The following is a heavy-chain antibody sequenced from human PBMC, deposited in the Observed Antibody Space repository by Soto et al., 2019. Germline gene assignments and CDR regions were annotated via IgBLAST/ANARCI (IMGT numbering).Heavy chain of an antibody. CDR2: IRSKAYGGTT. V-gene: IGHV3-49*03. J-gene: IGHJ4*02. D-gene: IGHD2-15*01. Sequence: PGGARRLCWTASGCTSSDDPKSLCRQAPEKGLEWVGFIRSKAYGGTTEYAASVKGRFTISRDDSKSIAYLQMNSLKTEDTAVYYCTRRLASYASRAQGTLVPVSS. CDR1: GCTSSDDP. CDR3: TRRLASYAS.